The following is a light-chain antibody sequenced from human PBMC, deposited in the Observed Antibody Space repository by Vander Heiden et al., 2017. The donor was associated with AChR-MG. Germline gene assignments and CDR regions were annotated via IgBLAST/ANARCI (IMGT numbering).Light chain of an antibody. CDR1: QSIRRY. CDR3: QESDRSPWT. V-gene: IGKV1-39*01. CDR2: GAS. Sequence: DIQMTQSPSSLSASVGDRVTITCRASQSIRRYLNWYQQKPGKAPKLLIYGASNLQSGVPSRFSGSGSETDFTLTISSLQPEDFASYYCQESDRSPWTFGQGTKVEI. J-gene: IGKJ1*01.